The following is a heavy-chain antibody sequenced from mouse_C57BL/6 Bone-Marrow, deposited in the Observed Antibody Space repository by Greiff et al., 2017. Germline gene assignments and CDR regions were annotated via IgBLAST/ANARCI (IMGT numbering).Heavy chain of an antibody. V-gene: IGHV1-72*01. Sequence: VKLQQPGAELVKPGASVKLSCKASGYTFTSYWMHWVKQRPGRGLEWIGRIDPNSGGTKYNEKFKSKATLTVDKPSSTAYMQLSSLTSEDSAVYYCARSSYSNYFDYWGQGTTLTVSS. CDR3: ARSSYSNYFDY. J-gene: IGHJ2*01. CDR1: GYTFTSYW. D-gene: IGHD2-5*01. CDR2: IDPNSGGT.